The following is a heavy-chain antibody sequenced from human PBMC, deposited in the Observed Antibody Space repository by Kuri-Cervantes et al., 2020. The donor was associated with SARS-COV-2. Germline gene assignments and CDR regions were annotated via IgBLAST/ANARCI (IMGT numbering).Heavy chain of an antibody. D-gene: IGHD1-1*01. Sequence: SETLSLTCTVSGGSISSYYWSWIRQPAGKGLEWIGRFYTTERINYNPSLKSRVTISVDTSKNQFSLRLTSVTAADTAVYYCGRQASNWHIDYWGQGTLVTVSS. V-gene: IGHV4-4*07. CDR1: GGSISSYY. J-gene: IGHJ4*02. CDR2: FYTTERI. CDR3: GRQASNWHIDY.